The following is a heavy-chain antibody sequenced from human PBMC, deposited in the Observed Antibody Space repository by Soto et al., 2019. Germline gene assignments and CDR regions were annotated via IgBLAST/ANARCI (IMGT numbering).Heavy chain of an antibody. J-gene: IGHJ4*02. Sequence: EVQLLESGGGLVQRGGSLRLSCAASGFTFTNYAMSWVRQAPGKGLEWVSAISGSGGSTYYADSVKGRFTISRDNYKNTVYLQMSSLRAEDTAVYYCAKGGDDRSADCDYWGQGTLGTVSS. D-gene: IGHD3-22*01. CDR1: GFTFTNYA. CDR2: ISGSGGST. CDR3: AKGGDDRSADCDY. V-gene: IGHV3-23*01.